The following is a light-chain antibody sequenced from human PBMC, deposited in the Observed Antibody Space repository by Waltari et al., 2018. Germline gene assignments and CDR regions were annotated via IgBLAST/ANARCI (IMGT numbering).Light chain of an antibody. Sequence: ERVLTQSPGTLSLSPGERVTLSCRASQSGSRSYLAWYQQRPGQAPRLLIYDASKRATGIPDRFSGRGSGTDFTLTISRLEPEDFAVYYCQQYGSSPRITFGQGTRLEIK. J-gene: IGKJ5*01. V-gene: IGKV3-20*01. CDR1: QSGSRSY. CDR2: DAS. CDR3: QQYGSSPRIT.